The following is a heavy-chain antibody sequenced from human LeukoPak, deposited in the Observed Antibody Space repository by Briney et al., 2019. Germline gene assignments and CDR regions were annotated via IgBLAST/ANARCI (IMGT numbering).Heavy chain of an antibody. V-gene: IGHV1-2*02. J-gene: IGHJ4*02. Sequence: ASVKVSFKASGYTFTGYFMHWVRQAPGQGLEWMGWINPNSGGTSYAQKFQGRVTMIRDTSISAAYMELSSLRSDDTAVYFCARGSAEKAYQSSGLDYWGQGALVTVSS. CDR1: GYTFTGYF. CDR2: INPNSGGT. CDR3: ARGSAEKAYQSSGLDY. D-gene: IGHD3-22*01.